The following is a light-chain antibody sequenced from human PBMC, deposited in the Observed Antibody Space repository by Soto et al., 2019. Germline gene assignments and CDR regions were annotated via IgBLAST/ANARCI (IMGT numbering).Light chain of an antibody. CDR1: QSISNF. CDR2: AAS. Sequence: DIQMTQSPSSLSASVGDRVTITCRASQSISNFLNWYQQKPGKAPKLLIYAASSLQSGVPARFSGSESGTDFTLTISRLEPEDFAVYYCQQYTNAHGITFGQGTRLEIK. V-gene: IGKV1-39*01. J-gene: IGKJ5*01. CDR3: QQYTNAHGIT.